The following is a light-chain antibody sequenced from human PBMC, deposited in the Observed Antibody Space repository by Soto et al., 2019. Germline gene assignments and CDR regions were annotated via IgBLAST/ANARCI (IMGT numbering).Light chain of an antibody. J-gene: IGKJ4*01. V-gene: IGKV1-5*01. CDR3: QQYDKQPVT. CDR2: DAS. Sequence: DIQMTQSPSTLSASVGDRVTITCRASQSISSWLAWYQQKLGRAPRLLIYDASSLESGVPSRFSGSGYGTDFSLTINSLQPEDIGTFYCQQYDKQPVTFGGGTKVDIK. CDR1: QSISSW.